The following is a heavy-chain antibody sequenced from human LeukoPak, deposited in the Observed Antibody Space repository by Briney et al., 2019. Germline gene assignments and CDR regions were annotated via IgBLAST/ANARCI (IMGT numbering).Heavy chain of an antibody. D-gene: IGHD3-22*01. CDR1: GYTFTAYH. CDR3: ARETQIDSSVYYAGHFDY. Sequence: ASVKVSCKASGYTFTAYHMHWVRQAPGRGLEWMGIINPNDGSTNYAQRFQGRVTMTRDRSTSTVYMELSSLRSEDTAVYYYARETQIDSSVYYAGHFDYWGQGTLVTVSS. V-gene: IGHV1-46*01. CDR2: INPNDGST. J-gene: IGHJ4*02.